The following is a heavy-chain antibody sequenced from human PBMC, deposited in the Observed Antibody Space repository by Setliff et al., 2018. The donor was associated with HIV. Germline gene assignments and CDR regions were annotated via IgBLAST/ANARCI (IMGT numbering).Heavy chain of an antibody. Sequence: ASVKVSCKASGGTFSSYPISWVRQAPGQGLEWMGGIIPIFGTTHYAQKFQGRVTVTADESTSTAYMQLSSLRSDDTAVYYCARGRNYDSSGYGGYYYYMDVWGKGTTVTVSS. V-gene: IGHV1-69*13. CDR1: GGTFSSYP. CDR2: IIPIFGTT. CDR3: ARGRNYDSSGYGGYYYYMDV. J-gene: IGHJ6*03. D-gene: IGHD3-22*01.